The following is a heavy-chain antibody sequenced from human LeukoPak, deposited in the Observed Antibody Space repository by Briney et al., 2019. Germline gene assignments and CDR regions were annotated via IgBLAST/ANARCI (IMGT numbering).Heavy chain of an antibody. CDR1: GFTFDDYA. CDR3: AKAGGPRWKTRYSYARD. CDR2: ISWNSGSI. Sequence: GGSLRLSCAASGFTFDDYAMHWVRQAPGKGLEWVSGISWNSGSIGYADSVKGRFTISRDNAKNSLYLQMNSLRAEDTALYYCAKAGGPRWKTRYSYARDWGQGTLVTVSS. J-gene: IGHJ4*02. D-gene: IGHD5-18*01. V-gene: IGHV3-9*01.